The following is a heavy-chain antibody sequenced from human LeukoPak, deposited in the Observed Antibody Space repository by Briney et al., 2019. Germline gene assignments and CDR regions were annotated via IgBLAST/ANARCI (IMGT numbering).Heavy chain of an antibody. CDR2: IYYSGST. CDR3: ARGPSPPTLTYYYYYYMDV. D-gene: IGHD4-17*01. J-gene: IGHJ6*03. V-gene: IGHV4-59*12. Sequence: SETLSLTSTVSGGSISSYYWSWIRQPPGKGLECIGYIYYSGSTNYNPSLKSRVTMSEDTSKNQFSLKLSAVTAADTAVYYCARGPSPPTLTYYYYYYMDVWGKGTTVTVFS. CDR1: GGSISSYY.